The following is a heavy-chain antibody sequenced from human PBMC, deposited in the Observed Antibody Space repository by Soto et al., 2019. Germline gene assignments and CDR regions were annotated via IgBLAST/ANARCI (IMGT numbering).Heavy chain of an antibody. V-gene: IGHV4-39*01. CDR3: GKVVVAATRHTDFDS. Sequence: LSLTCTVSGGSINSKNYYWAWIRQPPGKGLAWIASIYYDGSTYYNTSLKSRVTISRDTSKNQFSLRLTSMTAADTAVYYCGKVVVAATRHTDFDSWGQGTLVTVSS. CDR1: GGSINSKNYY. CDR2: IYYDGST. D-gene: IGHD2-15*01. J-gene: IGHJ4*02.